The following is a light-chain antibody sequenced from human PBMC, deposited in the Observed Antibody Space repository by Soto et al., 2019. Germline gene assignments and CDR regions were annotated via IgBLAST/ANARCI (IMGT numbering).Light chain of an antibody. CDR3: SSYTSMSSPYV. J-gene: IGLJ1*01. CDR2: EVN. CDR1: SSNVGSYKL. Sequence: QSVLTQPASVSGSPGQSITISCTGTSSNVGSYKLVSWYQQHPGKAPKLMIFEVNKRPSGVSNRFSGSKSGNTASLTISGLQAEDEADYYCSSYTSMSSPYVFGTGTKVTVL. V-gene: IGLV2-14*02.